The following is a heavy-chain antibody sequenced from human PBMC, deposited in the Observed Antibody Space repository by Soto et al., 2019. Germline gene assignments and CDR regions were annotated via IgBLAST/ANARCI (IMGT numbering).Heavy chain of an antibody. D-gene: IGHD2-21*01. CDR3: ARVFISHWAHLYYMAV. V-gene: IGHV4-34*01. J-gene: IGHJ6*03. CDR2: INHLGSI. CDR1: GGSLSDYF. Sequence: SETLSLTCVVSGGSLSDYFWSWIRQPPGMALEWIGEINHLGSINYNPSLKSRVTMSVDTSKNQFSLTLNSVTAADTATYYCARVFISHWAHLYYMAVWDRGTTVPVSS.